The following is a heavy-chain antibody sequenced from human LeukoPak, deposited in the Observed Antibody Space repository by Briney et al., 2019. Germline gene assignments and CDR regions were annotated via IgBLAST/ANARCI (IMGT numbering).Heavy chain of an antibody. CDR1: GFTFSDYY. Sequence: GGSLRLSYAASGFTFSDYYMRWVRQAPGKGLEWVSGISGSGGSTYYADSVKGRFTISRDNSKNTLYLQMNSLRAEDTAGYYCAKSKITKSDSGKSFDYWGQGTLGTVSA. V-gene: IGHV3-23*01. CDR2: ISGSGGST. D-gene: IGHD1-26*01. CDR3: AKSKITKSDSGKSFDY. J-gene: IGHJ4*01.